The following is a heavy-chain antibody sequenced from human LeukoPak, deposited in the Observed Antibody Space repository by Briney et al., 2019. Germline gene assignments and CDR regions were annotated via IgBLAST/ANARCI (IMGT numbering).Heavy chain of an antibody. Sequence: GGSLRLSCAASGFTFSSYSMNWLRQAPGKGLEGVSSISSSSSYIYYADSVKGRFTISRDNAKNSLYLQMNSLRAEDTAVYYCARAVGSGWALDYWGQGTLVTVSS. CDR1: GFTFSSYS. V-gene: IGHV3-21*01. D-gene: IGHD6-19*01. CDR2: ISSSSSYI. CDR3: ARAVGSGWALDY. J-gene: IGHJ4*02.